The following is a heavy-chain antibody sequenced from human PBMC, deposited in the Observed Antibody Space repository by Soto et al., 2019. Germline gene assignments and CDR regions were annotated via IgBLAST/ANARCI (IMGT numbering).Heavy chain of an antibody. Sequence: PGGSLRLSYAASGFTFSSYGMHWVRQAPGKGLEWVAVISYDGSNKYYADSVKGRFTISRDNSKNTLYLQMNSLRAEDTAVYYCANDPMVRGVPATQERPNYYYGMDVWGQGTTVTVSS. V-gene: IGHV3-30*18. D-gene: IGHD3-10*01. CDR1: GFTFSSYG. J-gene: IGHJ6*02. CDR2: ISYDGSNK. CDR3: ANDPMVRGVPATQERPNYYYGMDV.